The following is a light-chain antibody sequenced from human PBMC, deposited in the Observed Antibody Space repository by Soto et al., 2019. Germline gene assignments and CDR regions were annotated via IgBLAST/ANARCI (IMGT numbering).Light chain of an antibody. V-gene: IGKV3-20*01. J-gene: IGKJ5*01. CDR1: QSVSSSY. CDR2: GAS. CDR3: QQYNNWPFS. Sequence: EIVLTQSPGTLSLSPGERATLSCRASQSVSSSYLAWYQQKPGQAPRLLIYGASSRATGIPDRFSGGGSGTDFSLTISRLDPEDFAVYYCQQYNNWPFSFGHRRLLEV.